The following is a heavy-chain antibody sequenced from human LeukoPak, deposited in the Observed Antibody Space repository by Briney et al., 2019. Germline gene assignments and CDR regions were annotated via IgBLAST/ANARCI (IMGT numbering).Heavy chain of an antibody. CDR2: INHGGST. Sequence: SETLSLTCAVYGENFSIYFHSWIRQPPGKGQEWIGEINHGGSTSYNPSLKSRVTISVDTSKNQFSLRLSSVTAADTAVYYCASGWVSGYDERWGPGTLVTVSS. D-gene: IGHD5-12*01. CDR3: ASGWVSGYDER. V-gene: IGHV4-34*01. J-gene: IGHJ4*02. CDR1: GENFSIYF.